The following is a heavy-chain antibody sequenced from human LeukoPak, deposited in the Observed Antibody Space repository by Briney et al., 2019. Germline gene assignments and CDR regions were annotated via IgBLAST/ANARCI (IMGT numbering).Heavy chain of an antibody. Sequence: GRSLRLSCAASGFTFSSYGMHWVRQAPGKGLEWVAVIPYDGSNKYYADSVKGRFTISRDNSKNTLYLQMNSLRAEDTAVYYCAKALGGITIFGVVIPSYYYYGMDVWGQGTTVTVSS. J-gene: IGHJ6*02. CDR1: GFTFSSYG. V-gene: IGHV3-30*18. D-gene: IGHD3-3*01. CDR2: IPYDGSNK. CDR3: AKALGGITIFGVVIPSYYYYGMDV.